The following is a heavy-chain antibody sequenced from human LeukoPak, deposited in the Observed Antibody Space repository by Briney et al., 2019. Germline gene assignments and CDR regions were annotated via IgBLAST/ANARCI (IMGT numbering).Heavy chain of an antibody. CDR1: GFTFSSYS. CDR3: ARGLLWSIEYNWFDP. D-gene: IGHD3-10*01. CDR2: ISSSSSYI. V-gene: IGHV3-21*01. Sequence: PGGSLRLSCAASGFTFSSYSMNWVRQAPGKGLEWVSSISSSSSYIYYADSVKGRFTISRDNAKNSLYLQMNSLRAEDTAVYYCARGLLWSIEYNWFDPWGQGTLVTVSS. J-gene: IGHJ5*02.